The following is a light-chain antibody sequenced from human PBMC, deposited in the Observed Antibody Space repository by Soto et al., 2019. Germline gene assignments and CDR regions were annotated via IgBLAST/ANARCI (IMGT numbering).Light chain of an antibody. CDR1: SSNIGAPYD. CDR2: GNN. V-gene: IGLV1-40*01. J-gene: IGLJ3*02. CDR3: QSFDSSLSGWV. Sequence: QSVLTQPPSVSGAPGQRVTISCTGSSSNIGAPYDVHWYQQLPGTAPKLLIYGNNNRPSGVPDRFSGSKSGTSASLAITGRQAEDEADYYCQSFDSSLSGWVFGGGTKLTVL.